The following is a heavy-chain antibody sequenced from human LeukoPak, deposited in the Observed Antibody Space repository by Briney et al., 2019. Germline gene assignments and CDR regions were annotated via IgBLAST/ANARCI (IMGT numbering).Heavy chain of an antibody. CDR3: TAYFYDSSGYYFDY. D-gene: IGHD3-22*01. J-gene: IGHJ4*02. Sequence: GGSLRLSCAASGFTFSNPWMTWVRQAPGKGLEWVGRIKSKTDGGTTDYAAPVKGRFTISRDDSKNTLYLQMNSLKTEDTAVYYCTAYFYDSSGYYFDYWGQGTLVTVSS. CDR1: GFTFSNPW. V-gene: IGHV3-15*07. CDR2: IKSKTDGGTT.